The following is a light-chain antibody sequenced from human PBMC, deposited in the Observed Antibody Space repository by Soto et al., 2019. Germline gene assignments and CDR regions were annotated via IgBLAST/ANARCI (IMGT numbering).Light chain of an antibody. CDR3: GTWDNSLKGYV. CDR1: RSNIGTNY. J-gene: IGLJ1*01. Sequence: QSVLTQPPSVSAAPGQKVTISCSGNRSNIGTNYVSWYQHLPGTAPKLLIYDNNKRTSGIPDRLSGSKSGTSATLGISGLQTGDEADYYCGTWDNSLKGYVFGTGTRSPS. CDR2: DNN. V-gene: IGLV1-51*01.